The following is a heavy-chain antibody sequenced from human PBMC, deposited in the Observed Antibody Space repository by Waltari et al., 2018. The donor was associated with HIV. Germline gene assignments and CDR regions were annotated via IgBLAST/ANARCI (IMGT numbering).Heavy chain of an antibody. V-gene: IGHV3-7*02. CDR2: INPVGSTK. D-gene: IGHD2-21*02. J-gene: IGHJ4*02. CDR3: ASGLGDWGY. CDR1: GFTFSGYW. Sequence: VLLVESGGALFQPGGPLRLSFAASGFTFSGYWMSWVRQAPGKGLEWVANINPVGSTKYHVDSVRGRFTISRDNAKNSLYLQMSSLRAEDTAVYYCASGLGDWGYWGRGTLVTVSS.